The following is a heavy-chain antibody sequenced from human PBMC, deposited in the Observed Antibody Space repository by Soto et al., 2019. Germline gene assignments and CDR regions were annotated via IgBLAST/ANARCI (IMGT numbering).Heavy chain of an antibody. V-gene: IGHV3-21*01. D-gene: IGHD3-22*01. Sequence: GGSLRLSCAASGFTFSSYSMNWGRQAPGKGLEWVSSISSSSSYIYYADSVKGRFTIPRDNAMNSLYLPMNRLRAEDTAVYHCARDLGKDYYGSSGYSVAKVASLKAFDSCGQGTLVTVAS. CDR1: GFTFSSYS. CDR2: ISSSSSYI. J-gene: IGHJ4*02. CDR3: ARDLGKDYYGSSGYSVAKVASLKAFDS.